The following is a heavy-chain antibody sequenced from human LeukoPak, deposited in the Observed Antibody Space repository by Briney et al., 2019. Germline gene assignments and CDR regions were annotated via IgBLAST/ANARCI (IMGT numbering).Heavy chain of an antibody. D-gene: IGHD6-13*01. Sequence: GGSLRLSCAASGFTFDDYAMHWVRQAPGKVLEWVSLISWDGGSTYYADSVKGRFTISRDNSKNSLYLQMNSLRPEDTALYYCAKDIRGSTSWYGLDYWGQGTLVTVSS. CDR2: ISWDGGST. CDR3: AKDIRGSTSWYGLDY. J-gene: IGHJ4*02. V-gene: IGHV3-43D*03. CDR1: GFTFDDYA.